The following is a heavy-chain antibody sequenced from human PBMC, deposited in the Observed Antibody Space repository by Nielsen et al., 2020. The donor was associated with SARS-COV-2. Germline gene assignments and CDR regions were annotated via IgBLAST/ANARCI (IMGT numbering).Heavy chain of an antibody. V-gene: IGHV4-39*01. J-gene: IGHJ6*02. D-gene: IGHD2-15*01. CDR2: IYYSGST. Sequence: WIRQPPGKGLEWIGSIYYSGSTYYNPSLKSRVTISVDTSKNQFSLKLSSVTAADTAVYYCASPTRHYYYGMDVWGQGTTVTVSS. CDR3: ASPTRHYYYGMDV.